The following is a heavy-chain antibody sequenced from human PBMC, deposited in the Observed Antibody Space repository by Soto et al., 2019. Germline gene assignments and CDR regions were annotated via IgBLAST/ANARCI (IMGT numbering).Heavy chain of an antibody. CDR2: INTDGTNT. Sequence: EVQLVESGGGLVQPGGSLRLSCAVSGFTFSRYWMHWFRQDPVNGLVLVSSINTDGTNTQYADSVRGRFTVSRDNPKNTVYLQMISLRSEETAVYYWANDLRWGQSDYWGQGTLVVVSS. CDR3: ANDLRWGQSDY. J-gene: IGHJ4*02. D-gene: IGHD3-16*01. CDR1: GFTFSRYW. V-gene: IGHV3-74*03.